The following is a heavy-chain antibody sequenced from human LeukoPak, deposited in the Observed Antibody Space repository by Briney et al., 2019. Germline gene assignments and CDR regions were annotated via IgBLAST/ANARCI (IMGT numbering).Heavy chain of an antibody. CDR1: GYTFTSYG. J-gene: IGHJ4*02. CDR2: ISAYNGNT. Sequence: ASVKVSCKASGYTFTSYGISWGRRAPGQGLEWMGWISAYNGNTNYAQKLQGRVTMTTDTSTSTAYMELRSLRSDDTAVYYCARPRGGYYYDSSGYYYDYWGQGTLVTVSS. D-gene: IGHD3-22*01. V-gene: IGHV1-18*01. CDR3: ARPRGGYYYDSSGYYYDY.